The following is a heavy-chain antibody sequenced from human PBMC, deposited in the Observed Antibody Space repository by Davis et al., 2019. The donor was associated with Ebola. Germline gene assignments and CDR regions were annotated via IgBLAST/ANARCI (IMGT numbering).Heavy chain of an antibody. CDR2: ISGSGTGT. V-gene: IGHV3-23*01. Sequence: PGGSLRLSCEASGLTFSSYVMTWVRQAPGKGLEWVSGISGSGTGTYYADSVKGRFTISRDNSKNTLFLQMSSLRAEDTGVYYCAKGRGSSSSAARLFESWGQGTLVAVSS. D-gene: IGHD6-6*01. CDR3: AKGRGSSSSAARLFES. J-gene: IGHJ4*02. CDR1: GLTFSSYV.